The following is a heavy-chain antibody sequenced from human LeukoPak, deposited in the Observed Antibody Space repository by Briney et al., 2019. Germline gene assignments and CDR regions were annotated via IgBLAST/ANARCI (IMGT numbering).Heavy chain of an antibody. D-gene: IGHD2-8*02. V-gene: IGHV4-34*01. J-gene: IGHJ4*02. CDR2: INHSGRT. CDR3: ARAGGFTGGYIF. Sequence: SETLSLTCAVSGVSLSGYYWGWIRQTPGKGLEWIGEINHSGRTNYNPSLKSRVTISVDTSKSQFSLKLSSVTAADTAVYYCARAGGFTGGYIFWGQGTLVTVSS. CDR1: GVSLSGYY.